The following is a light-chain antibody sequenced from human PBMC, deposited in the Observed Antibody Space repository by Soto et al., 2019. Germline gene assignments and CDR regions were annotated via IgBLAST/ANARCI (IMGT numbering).Light chain of an antibody. V-gene: IGLV3-1*01. CDR1: KLGDKY. CDR3: QAWDSSTAA. Sequence: SYELTQPPSVSVSPGQTASITCSGDKLGDKYACWYQQKPGQSPVLVIYQDSKRPSGIPERFSGSNSENTATLTISGSQAMDEADYYCQAWDSSTAAFGTGTKLTVL. J-gene: IGLJ1*01. CDR2: QDS.